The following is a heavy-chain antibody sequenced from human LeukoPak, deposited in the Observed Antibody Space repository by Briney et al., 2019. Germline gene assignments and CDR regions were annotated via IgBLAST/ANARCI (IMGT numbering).Heavy chain of an antibody. CDR3: AKDRDSSSWLAFDI. CDR1: GFTFSSYA. Sequence: GGSLRLSCAASGFTFSSYAMSWVRQAPGKGLEWVPAISGSGGSTYYADSVKGRFTISRDNSKNTLYLQMYSLRAEDTAVYYCAKDRDSSSWLAFDIWGQGTMVTVSS. V-gene: IGHV3-23*01. CDR2: ISGSGGST. J-gene: IGHJ3*02. D-gene: IGHD6-13*01.